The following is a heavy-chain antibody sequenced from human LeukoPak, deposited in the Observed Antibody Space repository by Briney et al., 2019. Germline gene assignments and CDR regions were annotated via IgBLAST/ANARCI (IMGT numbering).Heavy chain of an antibody. CDR1: GFTFRNYW. J-gene: IGHJ4*02. Sequence: GGSLRLSCAASGFTFRNYWMNWVRQAPGKGLEWVANINQGGSEKYYMDSVKGRFTISRDNAKNSLYLQMNSLRAEDTAVYYCARDRVWTVVYWGQGTLVTVSS. D-gene: IGHD6-13*01. CDR3: ARDRVWTVVY. CDR2: INQGGSEK. V-gene: IGHV3-7*01.